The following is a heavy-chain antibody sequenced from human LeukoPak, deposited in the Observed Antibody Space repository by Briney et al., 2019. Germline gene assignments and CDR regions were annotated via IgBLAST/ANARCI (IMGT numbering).Heavy chain of an antibody. CDR2: IYSGGST. J-gene: IGHJ6*03. Sequence: QPGGSLSLPCAASGFTISSNYMSWGRQAPGKGLEWVSVIYSGGSTYYAASVKGRFTISRDNSTNTLYLQMNSLRAEDTAVYYCARVRLGCSSTSCYYYHYMDASGNRDPG. CDR1: GFTISSNY. CDR3: ARVRLGCSSTSCYYYHYMDA. D-gene: IGHD2-2*01. V-gene: IGHV3-53*01.